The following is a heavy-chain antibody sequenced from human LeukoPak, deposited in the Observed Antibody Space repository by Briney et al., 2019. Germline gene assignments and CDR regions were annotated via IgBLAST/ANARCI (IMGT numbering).Heavy chain of an antibody. CDR2: IYVTGT. J-gene: IGHJ6*03. Sequence: SETLSLTCTVSGGAIRSHYWNWIRQPAGKGLEWIGYIYVTGTRYNPYLQSRVTISVDRSRNQFFLKMSSVTAADTAVYYCARHIGGGIEDMDVWGKGTKVIVSS. D-gene: IGHD3-16*02. CDR3: ARHIGGGIEDMDV. V-gene: IGHV4-59*08. CDR1: GGAIRSHY.